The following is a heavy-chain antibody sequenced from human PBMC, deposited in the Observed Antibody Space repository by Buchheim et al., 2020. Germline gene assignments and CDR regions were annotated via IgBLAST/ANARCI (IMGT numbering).Heavy chain of an antibody. J-gene: IGHJ4*02. Sequence: QVQLVESGGGVVQPGRSLRLSCAASGFTFSSYGMHWVRQAPGKGLEWVAVISYDGSNKYYADSVKGRFTISRDNSKNTLYLQMNSRRAEDTAVYYCAKDLGGQWLVPTFDYWGQGTL. CDR1: GFTFSSYG. D-gene: IGHD6-19*01. V-gene: IGHV3-30*18. CDR3: AKDLGGQWLVPTFDY. CDR2: ISYDGSNK.